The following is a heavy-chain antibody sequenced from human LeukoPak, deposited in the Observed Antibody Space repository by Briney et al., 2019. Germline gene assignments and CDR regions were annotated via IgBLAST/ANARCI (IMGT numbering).Heavy chain of an antibody. CDR3: ARLSRYDEGY. V-gene: IGHV1-18*01. CDR1: GYTFTSYG. D-gene: IGHD5-12*01. CDR2: ISAYNGNT. J-gene: IGHJ4*02. Sequence: ASVKLSCKASGYTFTSYGISWGRQAHRQGLEWMGWISAYNGNTNYAQKFQGRVTMTTATSRSTAYMERRSLRSDDTAVYYWARLSRYDEGYWGQATLATVSS.